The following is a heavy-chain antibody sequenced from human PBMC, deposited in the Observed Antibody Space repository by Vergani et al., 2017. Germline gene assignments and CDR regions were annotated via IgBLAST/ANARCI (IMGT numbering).Heavy chain of an antibody. J-gene: IGHJ4*02. CDR1: GYTFTNYY. Sequence: QVLLVPSGAEVKKPGASVRVSCKTSGYTFTNYYIHWVRQAPGQGLEWMGIINPSVCSTTYAQQFQGRLTMTRDTSTSTVYMDLSNLRSEDTAVYYCAKPHGDILPPDPRRLDYWGQGTLVTVSS. CDR3: AKPHGDILPPDPRRLDY. D-gene: IGHD1-14*01. CDR2: INPSVCST. V-gene: IGHV1-46*03.